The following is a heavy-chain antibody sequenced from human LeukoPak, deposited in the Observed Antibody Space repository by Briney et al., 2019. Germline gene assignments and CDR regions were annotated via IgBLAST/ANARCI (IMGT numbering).Heavy chain of an antibody. J-gene: IGHJ4*02. D-gene: IGHD6-13*01. CDR3: ASQQLVGVGFDY. V-gene: IGHV4-30-4*01. CDR1: GGSISSGDYY. CDR2: IYYRGST. Sequence: SETLSLTCTVSGGSISSGDYYGSWIRQPPGKGLEWIGYIYYRGSTYYNPSLKSRVTISVDTSKNQFSLKMSSVTAADTAVYYCASQQLVGVGFDYWGQGTLVTVSS.